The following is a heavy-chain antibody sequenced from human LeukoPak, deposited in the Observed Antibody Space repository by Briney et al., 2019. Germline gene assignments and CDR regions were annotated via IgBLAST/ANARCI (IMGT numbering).Heavy chain of an antibody. CDR3: AGRQHIVAVTATRGSFDM. CDR2: ILNSGRT. D-gene: IGHD2-21*02. Sequence: PSETLSLTCTVSGGSISSYYWSSIRQPPGKGLEWIGYILNSGRTNYNPSLRSRVTMSVDTSKNQFPLNLSSLTAADTAVYYCAGRQHIVAVTATRGSFDMWGRGTMVTVSS. J-gene: IGHJ3*02. CDR1: GGSISSYY. V-gene: IGHV4-59*03.